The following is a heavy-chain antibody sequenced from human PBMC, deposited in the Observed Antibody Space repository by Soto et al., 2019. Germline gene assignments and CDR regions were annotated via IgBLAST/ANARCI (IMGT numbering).Heavy chain of an antibody. CDR1: GGSISDGYY. D-gene: IGHD3-22*01. Sequence: QVQLQESGPGLVKPSQTLSLTCTVSGGSISDGYYWSWIRQHPGKGLEWIGSISDSGSTSYNPSLKSRLTISVATSKNQFSLNLSSVTAADTAVYYCARRDRSGYSYWLDTWGQGTLVTVSS. CDR3: ARRDRSGYSYWLDT. CDR2: ISDSGST. V-gene: IGHV4-31*03. J-gene: IGHJ5*02.